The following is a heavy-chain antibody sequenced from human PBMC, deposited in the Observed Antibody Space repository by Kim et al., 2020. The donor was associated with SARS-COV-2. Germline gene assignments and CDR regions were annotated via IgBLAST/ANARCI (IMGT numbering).Heavy chain of an antibody. D-gene: IGHD4-17*01. V-gene: IGHV3-66*01. Sequence: GGSTYYADSVKGRFTISRDNSKNTLYLQMNSLRAEDTAVYYCATSTTVVPIWGQGTLVTVSS. CDR2: GGST. CDR3: ATSTTVVPI. J-gene: IGHJ4*02.